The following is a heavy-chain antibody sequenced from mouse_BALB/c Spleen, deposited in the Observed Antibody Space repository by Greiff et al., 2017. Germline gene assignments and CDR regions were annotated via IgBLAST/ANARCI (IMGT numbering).Heavy chain of an antibody. J-gene: IGHJ3*01. CDR2: ISYSGST. Sequence: EVQGVESGPGLVKPSQSLSLTCTVTGYSITSDYAWNWIRQFPGNKLEWMGYISYSGSTSYNPSLKSRISITRDTSKNQFFLQLNSVTTEDTATYYCARCDGYYGWFAYWGQGTLVTVSA. D-gene: IGHD2-3*01. V-gene: IGHV3-2*02. CDR1: GYSITSDYA. CDR3: ARCDGYYGWFAY.